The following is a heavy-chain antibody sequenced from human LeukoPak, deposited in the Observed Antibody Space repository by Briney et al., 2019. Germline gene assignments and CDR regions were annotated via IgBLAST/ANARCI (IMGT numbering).Heavy chain of an antibody. CDR2: IYYSGST. Sequence: SETLSLTCTVSGGSISSYYWSWIRQPPGKGLEWIGYIYYSGSTNYNPSLKSRVTISVDTSKNQFSLKLGSVTAADTAVYYCARHALLNYFDYWGQGTLVTVSS. J-gene: IGHJ4*02. V-gene: IGHV4-59*08. CDR3: ARHALLNYFDY. CDR1: GGSISSYY.